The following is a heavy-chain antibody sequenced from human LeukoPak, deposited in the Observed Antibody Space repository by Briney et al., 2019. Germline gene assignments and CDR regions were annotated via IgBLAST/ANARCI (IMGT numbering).Heavy chain of an antibody. CDR3: ARHMVTLNWFDP. CDR1: GYSISSGYY. V-gene: IGHV4-38-2*01. CDR2: IYHSGST. Sequence: PSETLSLTCAVSGYSISSGYYWGWIRQPPGKGLEWIGSIYHSGSTYYNPSLKSRVTISVDTSKNQFSLKLSSVTAADTAVCHCARHMVTLNWFDPWGQGTLVTVSS. D-gene: IGHD2-21*02. J-gene: IGHJ5*02.